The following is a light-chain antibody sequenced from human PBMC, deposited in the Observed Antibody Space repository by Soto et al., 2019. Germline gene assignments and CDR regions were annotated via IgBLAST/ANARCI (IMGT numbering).Light chain of an antibody. J-gene: IGKJ5*01. CDR3: QQHGISHIT. CDR1: QSFSNTF. Sequence: EIVLTQSPCTLSLSPGERATLSCRASQSFSNTFLSWYQQKPGQAPRLLIFGASSRAAGIPDRFSGSGSGTDFTLAIGRLEPEDFAVYYCQQHGISHITFGQGTRLEIK. V-gene: IGKV3-20*01. CDR2: GAS.